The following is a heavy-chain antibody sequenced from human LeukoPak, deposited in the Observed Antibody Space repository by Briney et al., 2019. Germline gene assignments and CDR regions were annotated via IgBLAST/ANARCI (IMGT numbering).Heavy chain of an antibody. J-gene: IGHJ3*02. V-gene: IGHV3-53*01. CDR2: IYGGHTA. Sequence: GGSLRLSCAASGFTVSTVYMTWVRQAPGKGLEWVSVIYGGHTAYYADSVKDRFTISRDNPKNTLNLQMNSLRAEDTAVYYCAREIGQLGGAFDIWGQGTMVTVSP. CDR1: GFTVSTVY. CDR3: AREIGQLGGAFDI. D-gene: IGHD7-27*01.